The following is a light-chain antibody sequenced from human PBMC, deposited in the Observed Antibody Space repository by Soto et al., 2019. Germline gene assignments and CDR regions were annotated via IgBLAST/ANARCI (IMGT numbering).Light chain of an antibody. J-gene: IGLJ3*02. CDR3: LSADNSGSWV. CDR2: KDR. CDR1: ALPKQF. V-gene: IGLV3-25*03. Sequence: SYELTQPPSVSVSPGQTARITCSGDALPKQFSYWYQQKPGQAPVLLIYKDRERSSGIPERFSGSSSGTIVTLTISGVQAEDEADYYCLSADNSGSWVFGGGTKLTVL.